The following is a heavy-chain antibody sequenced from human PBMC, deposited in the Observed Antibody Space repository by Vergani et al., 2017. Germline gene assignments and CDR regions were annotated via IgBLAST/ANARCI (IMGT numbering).Heavy chain of an antibody. V-gene: IGHV1-46*01. CDR1: GYTFSNYY. J-gene: IGHJ6*03. CDR3: ARDAPGPQSYYYMDV. CDR2: INPSGGHT. Sequence: QVQVVQSGAEVKKSGASVKVSCKTSGYTFSNYYMHWVRQAPGQGLEWMGIINPSGGHTNYAQKFQGRVTMTRDTSTSTVYMELSSLRSEDTAIYYCARDAPGPQSYYYMDVWGKGTTVTVSS.